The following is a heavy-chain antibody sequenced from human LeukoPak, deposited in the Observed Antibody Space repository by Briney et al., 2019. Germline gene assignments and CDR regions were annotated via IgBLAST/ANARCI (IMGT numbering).Heavy chain of an antibody. CDR1: GFTFSSYS. CDR2: ISSSSSYI. V-gene: IGHV3-21*01. J-gene: IGHJ3*02. D-gene: IGHD3-22*01. Sequence: GGSLRLSCAASGFTFSSYSKNWVRQAPGKGLEWVSSISSSSSYIYYADSVKGRFTISRDNAKNSLYLQMNSLRAEDTAVYYCARDRHYYDSSGRVVLYAFDIWGQGTMVTVSS. CDR3: ARDRHYYDSSGRVVLYAFDI.